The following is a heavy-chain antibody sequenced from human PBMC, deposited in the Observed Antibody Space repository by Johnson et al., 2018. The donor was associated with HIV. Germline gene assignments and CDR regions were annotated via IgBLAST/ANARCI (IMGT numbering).Heavy chain of an antibody. J-gene: IGHJ3*02. CDR3: ASGDELGDDAFDI. CDR1: GFTFDDYT. CDR2: ISSDGGST. Sequence: VQLVESGGGVVRPGGSLRLSCAASGFTFDDYTMHWVRQAPWQGLEWVSLISSDGGSTSYADSVKGRFTISRDNAKNSLYLQMNSLRAEDTALYYCASGDELGDDAFDIWGQGTMVTVSS. V-gene: IGHV3-43*01. D-gene: IGHD7-27*01.